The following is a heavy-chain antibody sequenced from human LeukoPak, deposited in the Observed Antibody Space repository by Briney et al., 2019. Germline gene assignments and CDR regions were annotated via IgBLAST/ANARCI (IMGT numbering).Heavy chain of an antibody. CDR3: ARRPAGTIDY. D-gene: IGHD6-19*01. CDR1: GGSFSGYY. Sequence: SETLSLTCAVYGGSFSGYYWTWIRQPPGRGLEWIGEINNSGSANYNPSLKSRVTISVDTSKNQFSLKLNSSTAADTAVYYCARRPAGTIDYWGQGTLVTVSS. CDR2: INNSGSA. J-gene: IGHJ4*02. V-gene: IGHV4-34*01.